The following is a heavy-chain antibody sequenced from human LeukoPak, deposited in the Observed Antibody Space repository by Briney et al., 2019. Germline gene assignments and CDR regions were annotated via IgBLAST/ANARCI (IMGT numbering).Heavy chain of an antibody. CDR1: GGSINSHY. V-gene: IGHV4-59*11. Sequence: PSETLSLTCSVSGGSINSHYWIWFRQPPGKGLEWIGHRHDSGSSNYNPSLKSRVTISIDTSKNQFSPKLNSVTAADTADYYCARAPVVRGVFGWFDFWGQGVLVTVSS. J-gene: IGHJ5*01. CDR2: RHDSGSS. CDR3: ARAPVVRGVFGWFDF. D-gene: IGHD3-10*01.